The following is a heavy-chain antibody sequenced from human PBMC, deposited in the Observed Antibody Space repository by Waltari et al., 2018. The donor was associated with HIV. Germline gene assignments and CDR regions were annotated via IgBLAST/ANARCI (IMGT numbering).Heavy chain of an antibody. V-gene: IGHV2-5*01. CDR2: IYWNDDK. Sequence: QITLKESGPTLVKPTQTLTLTCTFSGFSLRTSGVGVGWIRQPPGKGLEWLALIYWNDDKRYSPSLKSRLTITKDTSKNQVVLTMTNMDPVDTATYYCAHTGNLVGAHLAKGHFDYWGQGTLVTVSS. CDR3: AHTGNLVGAHLAKGHFDY. D-gene: IGHD1-26*01. J-gene: IGHJ4*02. CDR1: GFSLRTSGVG.